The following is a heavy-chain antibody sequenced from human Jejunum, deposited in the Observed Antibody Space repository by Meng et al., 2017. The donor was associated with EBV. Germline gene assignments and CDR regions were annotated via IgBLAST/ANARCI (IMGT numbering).Heavy chain of an antibody. J-gene: IGHJ5*02. V-gene: IGHV4-34*01. CDR2: INHGGGA. CDR3: ARLGGYASGTYYPIDP. D-gene: IGHD3-10*01. Sequence: QVQIQPWRAGLLKPSETLSLTCAVYGGSFSDYYWTWIRQPPGKGLEWIGEINHGGGAIYNPSLKSRVTISVDTSKNQFSLKLSSVTAADTAVYYCARLGGYASGTYYPIDPWGQGTLVTVSS. CDR1: GGSFSDYY.